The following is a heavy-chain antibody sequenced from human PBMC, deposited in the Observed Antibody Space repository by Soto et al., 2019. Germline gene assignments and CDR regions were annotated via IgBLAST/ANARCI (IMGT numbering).Heavy chain of an antibody. Sequence: PSETLSLTCAVSGASIGTSNWWSWIRQPPGKGLEWIGYIYYSGSTNYNPSLKSRVTISVDTSKNQFSLKLSSVTAADTAVYYCARILDYYDSSGLDYWGQGTLVTVSS. CDR1: GASIGTSNW. J-gene: IGHJ4*02. CDR3: ARILDYYDSSGLDY. D-gene: IGHD3-22*01. V-gene: IGHV4-59*01. CDR2: IYYSGST.